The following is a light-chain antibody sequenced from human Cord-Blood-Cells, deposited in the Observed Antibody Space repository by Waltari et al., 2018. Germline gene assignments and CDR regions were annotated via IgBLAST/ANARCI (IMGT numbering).Light chain of an antibody. CDR1: QGISSY. CDR2: SAS. Sequence: DIQLTQSPSSLSASVGDRVTITCRVCQGISSYLNWYRQKPGKVPKLLIYSASNLQSGVPSRFSSSGSGTDFTLTISSMQPEDVATYYGQRTYTAPPLTFGGGTKVEIK. V-gene: IGKV1-27*01. J-gene: IGKJ4*01. CDR3: QRTYTAPPLT.